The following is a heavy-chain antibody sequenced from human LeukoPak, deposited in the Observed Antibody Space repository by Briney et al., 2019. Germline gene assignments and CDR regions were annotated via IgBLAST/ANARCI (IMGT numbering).Heavy chain of an antibody. CDR3: ARDHITMIRGVSYYFYGMDV. CDR2: IYSGGDT. V-gene: IGHV3-53*01. CDR1: GFTFDSYA. Sequence: GGSLRLSCAASGFTFDSYAMSWVRQAPGKGPEWVAIIYSGGDTFYADSVKGRFTISRDSSKNTLFLQMISLRAEDTAVYYCARDHITMIRGVSYYFYGMDVWGQGTTVTVSS. D-gene: IGHD3-10*01. J-gene: IGHJ6*02.